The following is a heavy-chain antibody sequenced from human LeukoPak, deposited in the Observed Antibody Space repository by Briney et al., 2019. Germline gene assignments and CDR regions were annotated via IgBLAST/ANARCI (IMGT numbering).Heavy chain of an antibody. Sequence: GGSLRLSCAASGFPFSSHAMSWVRQPPGKGLEWVSAISNGKTYYADSVRGRFTISRDDSKNTVSLQMNSLRDEDTALYYCVREAGYCASVCLKSNWFDPWGRGTLVIVSS. CDR3: VREAGYCASVCLKSNWFDP. V-gene: IGHV3-23*01. CDR1: GFPFSSHA. CDR2: ISNGKT. D-gene: IGHD2-21*02. J-gene: IGHJ5*02.